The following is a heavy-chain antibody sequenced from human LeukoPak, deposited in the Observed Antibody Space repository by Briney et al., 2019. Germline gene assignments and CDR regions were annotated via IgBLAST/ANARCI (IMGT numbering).Heavy chain of an antibody. CDR2: IYYSGNT. CDR1: GGSISSSNYY. D-gene: IGHD1-26*01. V-gene: IGHV4-39*02. CDR3: ARDPVGGSTIFDY. J-gene: IGHJ4*02. Sequence: SEALSLTCAVSGGSISSSNYYWGWIRQPPGQGLEWIGSIYYSGNTYYNPSLKSRVTISVDTSKNQFSLQLSSVTPEDTAVYYCARDPVGGSTIFDYWGQGTLVTVSS.